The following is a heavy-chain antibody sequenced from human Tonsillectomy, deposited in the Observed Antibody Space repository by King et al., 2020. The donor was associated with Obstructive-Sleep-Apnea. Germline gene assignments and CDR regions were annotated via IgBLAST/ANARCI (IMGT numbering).Heavy chain of an antibody. CDR2: ISYDGSNK. Sequence: QLVQSGGGVVQPGRSLRLSCAASGFTFSSYGMHWVRQAPGKGLEWVAVISYDGSNKYYADSVKGRFTISRDNSKNTLYLQMNSLRAEDTAVYYCAKEGLEGGIDYWGQGTLVTVSS. CDR3: AKEGLEGGIDY. J-gene: IGHJ4*02. CDR1: GFTFSSYG. D-gene: IGHD3/OR15-3a*01. V-gene: IGHV3-30*18.